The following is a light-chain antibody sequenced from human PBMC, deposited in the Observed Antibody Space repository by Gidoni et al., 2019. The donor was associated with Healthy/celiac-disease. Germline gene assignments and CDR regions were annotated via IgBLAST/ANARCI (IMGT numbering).Light chain of an antibody. CDR2: GAS. CDR3: QQYGSSRT. CDR1: QSVSSSY. J-gene: IGKJ4*01. V-gene: IGKV3-20*01. Sequence: EIVLPQSPGTLTLSQGERATLSYRARQSVSSSYLAWYQQKPGQTPRLLIYGASRSGSGSGTDFTITISRLEPEDLAVYYYQQYGSSRTFGGGTKVEIK.